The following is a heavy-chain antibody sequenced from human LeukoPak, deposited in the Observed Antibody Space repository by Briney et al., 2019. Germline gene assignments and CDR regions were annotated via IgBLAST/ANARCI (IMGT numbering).Heavy chain of an antibody. CDR1: GFTVSSNY. Sequence: GGSLRLSCAASGFTVSSNYMSWVRQAPGKGLEWVSVIYSGGSTYYADSVKGRFTISRHNSKNTLYLQMNSLRAEDTAVYYCARSYGGSYDDAFDIWGQGTMVTVSS. J-gene: IGHJ3*02. CDR3: ARSYGGSYDDAFDI. CDR2: IYSGGST. V-gene: IGHV3-53*04. D-gene: IGHD1-26*01.